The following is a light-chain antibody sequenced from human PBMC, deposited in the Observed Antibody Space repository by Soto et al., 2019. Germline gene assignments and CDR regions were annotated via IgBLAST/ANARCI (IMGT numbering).Light chain of an antibody. J-gene: IGKJ4*01. Sequence: EIVLTQSPGTLSLSPGERATLSCRASQSVRSNNLAWYQQKPGQAPRLLIFDASSRATGIPDRFSGSGSGTDFTLTISRLEPEEFAVYFCQQYGSAPRTFGGGTKVEIK. CDR1: QSVRSNN. V-gene: IGKV3-20*01. CDR2: DAS. CDR3: QQYGSAPRT.